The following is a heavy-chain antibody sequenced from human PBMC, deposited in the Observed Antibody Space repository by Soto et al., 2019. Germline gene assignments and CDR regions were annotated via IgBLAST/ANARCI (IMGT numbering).Heavy chain of an antibody. CDR1: GGSVSSGSYY. CDR2: IYYSGST. V-gene: IGHV4-61*01. D-gene: IGHD6-13*01. Sequence: QVQLQESGPGLVKPSETLSLTCTVSGGSVSSGSYYWSWIRQPPGKGLEWIGYIYYSGSTNYNPSLKSRVTISVDTSKNQFSLKLSSVTAADTAVYYCAREGIVAAGPRQNWYFDLWGRGTLVTVSS. CDR3: AREGIVAAGPRQNWYFDL. J-gene: IGHJ2*01.